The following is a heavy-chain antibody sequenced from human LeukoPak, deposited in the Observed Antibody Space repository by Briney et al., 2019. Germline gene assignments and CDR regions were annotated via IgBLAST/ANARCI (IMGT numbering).Heavy chain of an antibody. J-gene: IGHJ5*02. CDR2: IIPIFGTA. Sequence: SVKASCKASGGTFSSYAISWVRQAPGQGLEWMGGIIPIFGTANYAQKFQGRVTITADESTSTAYMELSSLRSEDTAVYYCARVRVRGVIIGWFDPWGQGTLVTVSS. CDR1: GGTFSSYA. D-gene: IGHD3-10*01. V-gene: IGHV1-69*13. CDR3: ARVRVRGVIIGWFDP.